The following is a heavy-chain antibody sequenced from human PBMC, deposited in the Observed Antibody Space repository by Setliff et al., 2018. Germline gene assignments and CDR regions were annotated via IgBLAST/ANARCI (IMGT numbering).Heavy chain of an antibody. D-gene: IGHD3-10*01. CDR3: VTSTIIIYYFDF. CDR1: GFTFSTYA. V-gene: IGHV3-23*01. Sequence: GGSLRLSCAASGFTFSTYAINWVRQAPGKGLEWVSAISGSGGDRDYADSVKGRFTISRDNSKNTLYLQMNSLRAEDTAVYYCVTSTIIIYYFDFWGQGTPVTVSS. J-gene: IGHJ4*02. CDR2: ISGSGGDR.